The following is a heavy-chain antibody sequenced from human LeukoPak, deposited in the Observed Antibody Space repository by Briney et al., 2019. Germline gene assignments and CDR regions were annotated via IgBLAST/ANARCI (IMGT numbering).Heavy chain of an antibody. J-gene: IGHJ4*02. CDR1: GFTFSSYA. D-gene: IGHD1-14*01. V-gene: IGHV3-23*01. CDR3: AKATGYLL. Sequence: GGSLRLSCAASGFTFSSYAMSWVRQAPGKGLEWVSTISNSDGSTYYADSVKGRFSISRDNSENTLYLQMNSLRAEDTAVYYCAKATGYLLWGQGTLVTVSS. CDR2: ISNSDGST.